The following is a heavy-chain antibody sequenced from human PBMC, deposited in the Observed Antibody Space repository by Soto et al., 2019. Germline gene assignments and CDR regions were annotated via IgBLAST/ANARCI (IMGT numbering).Heavy chain of an antibody. J-gene: IGHJ6*02. Sequence: SETLSLTCAVYGYSISSSNWWGWIRQPPGKGLEWIGYIYYSGSTYYNPSLKSRVTMSVDTSKNQFSLKLSSVTAVDTAVYYCARNGGYYYGMDVWGQGTTVTVS. V-gene: IGHV4-28*01. CDR3: ARNGGYYYGMDV. CDR1: GYSISSSNW. CDR2: IYYSGST.